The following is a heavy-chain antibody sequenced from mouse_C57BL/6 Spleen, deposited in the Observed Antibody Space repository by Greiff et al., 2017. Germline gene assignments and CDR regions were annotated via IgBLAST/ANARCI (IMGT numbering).Heavy chain of an antibody. CDR3: ARKGIYYDYDDPYWYFDV. V-gene: IGHV2-2*01. D-gene: IGHD2-4*01. CDR2: IWSGGST. Sequence: QVQLQQSGPGLVQPSQSLSITCTVSGFSLTSYGVHWVRQSPGKGLEWLGVIWSGGSTDYNAAFISRLSISKDNSKSQVFFKMNSLQADDTAIYYCARKGIYYDYDDPYWYFDVWGTGTTVTVSS. CDR1: GFSLTSYG. J-gene: IGHJ1*03.